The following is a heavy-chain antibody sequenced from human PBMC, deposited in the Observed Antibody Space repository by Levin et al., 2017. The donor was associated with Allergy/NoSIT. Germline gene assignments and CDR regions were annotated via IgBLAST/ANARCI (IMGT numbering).Heavy chain of an antibody. CDR3: VRGGRLAARLPYMDV. J-gene: IGHJ6*03. Sequence: GGSLRLSCAASGFTVSSNYMSWVRQAPGKGLEWVSIIYSGGSTYYADSVKGRFTISRDDSKNTLYLQMNSLRAEDSAVYYCVRGGRLAARLPYMDVWGKGTTVTVSS. CDR1: GFTVSSNY. CDR2: IYSGGST. V-gene: IGHV3-53*01. D-gene: IGHD6-6*01.